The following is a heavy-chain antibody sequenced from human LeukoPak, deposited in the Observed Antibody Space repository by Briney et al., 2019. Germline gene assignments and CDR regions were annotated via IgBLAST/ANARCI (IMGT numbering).Heavy chain of an antibody. J-gene: IGHJ4*02. CDR1: GFTFSSPA. CDR2: ITPSGDGT. V-gene: IGHV3-23*01. D-gene: IGHD1-26*01. Sequence: GGSLRLSCAASGFTFSSPAMSWVRQAPGKGLEWVSSITPSGDGTYYAASVKGRFTISRDNSKNTLYLQMDSLRADDTAKYYCAKDSPVATWWGQGTLVTVSS. CDR3: AKDSPVATW.